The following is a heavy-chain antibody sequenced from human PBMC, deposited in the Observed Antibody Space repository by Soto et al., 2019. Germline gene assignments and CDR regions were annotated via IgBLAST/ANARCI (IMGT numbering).Heavy chain of an antibody. D-gene: IGHD3-10*01. Sequence: QVQLVQSGAEMKNPGASVKVSCKASGYRFTNHAIHWVRQAPGQRLEWLGWINAANCDTQYSVEVQVRVTITSDTSATIAYLYLSSMNSDDTAVYYCAKSGAGSPGNWFDSCAQGTLFTVCS. CDR1: GYRFTNHA. CDR2: INAANCDT. V-gene: IGHV1-3*01. CDR3: AKSGAGSPGNWFDS. J-gene: IGHJ5*01.